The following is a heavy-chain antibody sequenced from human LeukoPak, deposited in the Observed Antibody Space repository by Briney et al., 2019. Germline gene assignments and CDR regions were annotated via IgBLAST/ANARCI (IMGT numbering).Heavy chain of an antibody. D-gene: IGHD1-26*01. J-gene: IGHJ6*03. V-gene: IGHV3-30*02. CDR3: ATQGSGSYLYYYYYYMDV. CDR1: GFTFSSYG. CDR2: VRYDGSNK. Sequence: GGSLRLSCAASGFTFSSYGMHWVRQAPGKGLEWVAFVRYDGSNKYYADSVKGRFTISRDNSKNTLHLQMNSLRAEDTAVYYCATQGSGSYLYYYYYYMDVWGKGTTVTVSS.